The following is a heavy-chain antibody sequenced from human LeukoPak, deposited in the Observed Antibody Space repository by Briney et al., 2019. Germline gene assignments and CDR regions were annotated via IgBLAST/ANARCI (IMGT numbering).Heavy chain of an antibody. Sequence: GESLKISCKGSGYSFTSYWIGWVRQMPGKGLEWMGIIYPGDSDTRYSPSFRGQFTISADKSISTAYLQWSSLKASDTAMYYCAREREHIVVVTATLHDAFDMWGQGTMVTVSS. CDR2: IYPGDSDT. CDR1: GYSFTSYW. CDR3: AREREHIVVVTATLHDAFDM. V-gene: IGHV5-51*01. D-gene: IGHD2-21*02. J-gene: IGHJ3*02.